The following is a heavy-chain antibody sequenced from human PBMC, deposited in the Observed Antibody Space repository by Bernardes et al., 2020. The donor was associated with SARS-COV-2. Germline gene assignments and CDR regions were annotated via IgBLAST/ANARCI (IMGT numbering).Heavy chain of an antibody. J-gene: IGHJ3*01. V-gene: IGHV1-2*02. D-gene: IGHD1-26*01. CDR3: ARSLGFSDLSGGVVDALDV. CDR2: INPNSGGT. Sequence: ASVKVSCKASGYTFTGYYMHWVRQAPGQGLEWMGWINPNSGGTNYAQKFQGRVTMTRDTSISTAYMELSGLRSDDTAVYYCARSLGFSDLSGGVVDALDVWGQGTMVTVS. CDR1: GYTFTGYY.